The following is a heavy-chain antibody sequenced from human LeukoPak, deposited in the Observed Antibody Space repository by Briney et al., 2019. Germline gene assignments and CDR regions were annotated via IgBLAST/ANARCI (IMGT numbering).Heavy chain of an antibody. D-gene: IGHD1-26*01. V-gene: IGHV3-30*18. Sequence: GGSLRLSCAASGFTFSSYGMHWVRQAPGKGLEWVAVISYDGSNKYYADSVKGRFTIPRDNSKNTLYLQMNSLRAEDTAVYYCAKDWGYSGSSSGDYWGQGTLVTVSS. CDR2: ISYDGSNK. CDR1: GFTFSSYG. CDR3: AKDWGYSGSSSGDY. J-gene: IGHJ4*02.